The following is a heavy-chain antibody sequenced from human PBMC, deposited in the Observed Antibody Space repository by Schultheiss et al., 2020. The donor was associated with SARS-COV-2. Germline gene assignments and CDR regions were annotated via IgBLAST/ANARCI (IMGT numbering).Heavy chain of an antibody. V-gene: IGHV4-39*01. CDR1: GGSISSSSYY. D-gene: IGHD6-13*01. CDR2: IYYSGST. Sequence: SETLSLTCTVSGGSISSSSYYWGWIRQPPGKGLEWIGSIYYSGSTNYNPSLKSRVTISVDTSKNQFSLKLSSVTAADTAVYYCARHVGIAAAGVHFDYWGQGTLVTVSS. CDR3: ARHVGIAAAGVHFDY. J-gene: IGHJ4*02.